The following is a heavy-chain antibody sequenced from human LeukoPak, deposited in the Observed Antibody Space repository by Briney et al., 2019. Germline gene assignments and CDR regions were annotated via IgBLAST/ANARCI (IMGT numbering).Heavy chain of an antibody. CDR1: GFTFSSYA. D-gene: IGHD3-22*01. Sequence: GGSPRLSCAASGFTFSSYAMSWVRQAPGKGLEWVSAISGSGGSTYYADSVKGRFTISRDNSKNTLYLQMNSLRAEDTAVYYCARRDVSGYYALDYWGQGFLVTVSS. CDR2: ISGSGGST. V-gene: IGHV3-23*01. CDR3: ARRDVSGYYALDY. J-gene: IGHJ4*02.